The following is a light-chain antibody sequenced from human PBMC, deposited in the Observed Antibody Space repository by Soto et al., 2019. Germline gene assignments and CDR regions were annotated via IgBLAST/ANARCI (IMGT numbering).Light chain of an antibody. CDR1: QSVSSN. CDR3: QQYNNWPPWT. CDR2: GAS. Sequence: IEMTQSPATLSVPPGDTATLSCRASQSVSSNVAWYQRRPGQAPRLLIYGASTRATGIPARFSGSGSGTHFTLTINSLQSEDFALYYCQQYNNWPPWTLGQGTKVEIK. J-gene: IGKJ1*01. V-gene: IGKV3-15*01.